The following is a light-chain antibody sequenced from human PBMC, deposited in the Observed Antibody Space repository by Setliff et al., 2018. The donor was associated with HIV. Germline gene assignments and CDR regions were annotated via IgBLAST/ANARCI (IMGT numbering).Light chain of an antibody. CDR3: QSYDSNNHVV. CDR1: SGSIASNY. Sequence: NFMLTQPHSVSESPGKTVTISCTRSSGSIASNYAQWYQQRPGSSPTTVIYEDNQRPSGVPDRFSGSIDSSSNSASLTISGLKTEDEADYYCQSYDSNNHVVFGGGTKVTVL. V-gene: IGLV6-57*01. CDR2: EDN. J-gene: IGLJ2*01.